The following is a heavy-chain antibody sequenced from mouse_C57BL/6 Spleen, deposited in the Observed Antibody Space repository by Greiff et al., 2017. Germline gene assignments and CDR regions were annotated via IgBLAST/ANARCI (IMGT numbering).Heavy chain of an antibody. V-gene: IGHV14-3*01. J-gene: IGHJ4*01. CDR3: ARGTDYGGYAMDY. CDR1: GFNIKNTY. CDR2: IDPANGNT. D-gene: IGHD2-4*01. Sequence: VQLKQSVAELVRPGASVKLSCTASGFNIKNTYMHWVKQRPEQGLEWIGRIDPANGNTKYAPKFQGKAPITAAPSSNTVYLQLSSLASEDTAICYCARGTDYGGYAMDYWGQGTSLTVSS.